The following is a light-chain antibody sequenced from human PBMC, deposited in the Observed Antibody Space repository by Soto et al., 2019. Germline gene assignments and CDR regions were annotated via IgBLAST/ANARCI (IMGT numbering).Light chain of an antibody. CDR1: QSVSSSY. Sequence: EIVLPQSPGTLSLSPGESSTLSCRASQSVSSSYLAWYQQKPGQANRLLIYGASTRATGIPDRFSGSGSGTDFTLTISRLEPEEFAVYYCQQYGTSPWTFGKGTKVDIK. V-gene: IGKV3-20*01. J-gene: IGKJ1*01. CDR2: GAS. CDR3: QQYGTSPWT.